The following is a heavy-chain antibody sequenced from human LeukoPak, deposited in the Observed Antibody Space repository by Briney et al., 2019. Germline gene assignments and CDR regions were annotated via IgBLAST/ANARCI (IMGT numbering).Heavy chain of an antibody. J-gene: IGHJ4*02. CDR3: AKDRYDSSGGAQYYFDY. CDR2: ISGSGGST. V-gene: IGHV3-23*01. Sequence: GGSLRLSCAASGFTFSSYAMSWVRQAPGKGLEWVSAISGSGGSTYYADSVKGRFTIPRDNSKNTLYLQMNSLRAEDTAVYYCAKDRYDSSGGAQYYFDYWGQGTLVTVSS. D-gene: IGHD6-19*01. CDR1: GFTFSSYA.